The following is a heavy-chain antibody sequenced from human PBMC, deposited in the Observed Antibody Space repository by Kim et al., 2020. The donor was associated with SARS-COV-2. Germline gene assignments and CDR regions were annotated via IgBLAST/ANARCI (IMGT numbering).Heavy chain of an antibody. V-gene: IGHV3-23*01. D-gene: IGHD2-21*01. Sequence: GGSLRLSCAASGFTFSIYAMSWVRQAPGKGLEWVSGISEDSGGTYYADSVKGRFTISRDDSKNMLYLQINSLRAEDTAVYYCAKGPVIANWGQGTLVTVSS. CDR3: AKGPVIAN. CDR2: ISEDSGGT. J-gene: IGHJ4*02. CDR1: GFTFSIYA.